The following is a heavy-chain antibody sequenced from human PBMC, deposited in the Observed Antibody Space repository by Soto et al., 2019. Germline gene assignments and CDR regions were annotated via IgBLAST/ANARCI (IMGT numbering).Heavy chain of an antibody. CDR2: ISPYTSDT. Sequence: ASVKVSCKASGYTFIRHGISWVRQDPGQGLEWVGWISPYTSDTKYGQKFQGRVTMTTDTSTSTAHLELRTLRSDDTAMYYCAADSSGYTADYHYYYGMDIWGQGTTVTVSS. J-gene: IGHJ6*02. CDR3: AADSSGYTADYHYYYGMDI. CDR1: GYTFIRHG. V-gene: IGHV1-18*01. D-gene: IGHD3-22*01.